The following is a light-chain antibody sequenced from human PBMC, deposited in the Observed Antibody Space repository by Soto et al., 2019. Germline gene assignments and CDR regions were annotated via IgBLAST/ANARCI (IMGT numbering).Light chain of an antibody. CDR3: QQYGSSPT. V-gene: IGKV3-20*01. CDR2: GAS. J-gene: IGKJ5*01. CDR1: QSVSSNY. Sequence: EIVLTQSPGTLSLSPGEIATLSCRASQSVSSNYLAWFQQKPGQSPRLLIYGASNRATGIPDRFSGSGSGTDFPLTISRLEPEDFAVYYCQQYGSSPTFGQGTRLEIK.